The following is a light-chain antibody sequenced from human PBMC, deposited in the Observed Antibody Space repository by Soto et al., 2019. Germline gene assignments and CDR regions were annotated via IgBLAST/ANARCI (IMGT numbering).Light chain of an antibody. CDR3: QQHSHWPPWT. CDR2: GAS. V-gene: IGKV3-11*01. J-gene: IGKJ1*01. CDR1: ENVRTF. Sequence: EVVLTQSPATLSLSPGERATLSCRASENVRTFVDWYQQNPGQAPRLLIYGASNRATGIPARFSGSGSGTDFTLTISNLEPEDFAVYYCQQHSHWPPWTFGQGTRVEIQ.